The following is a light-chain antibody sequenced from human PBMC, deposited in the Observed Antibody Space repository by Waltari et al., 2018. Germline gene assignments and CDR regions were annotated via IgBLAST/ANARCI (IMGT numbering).Light chain of an antibody. CDR2: RNN. Sequence: QSVLTQPPSASGTPGQRVTISCSGSRSNIGSNYVYCYQQPPGTAPKLLIYRNNQRPSGVPDRFSGSKSGTSASLAISGLRSEDEADYYCAAWDDSLSGPVFGGGTKLTIL. V-gene: IGLV1-47*01. CDR1: RSNIGSNY. CDR3: AAWDDSLSGPV. J-gene: IGLJ2*01.